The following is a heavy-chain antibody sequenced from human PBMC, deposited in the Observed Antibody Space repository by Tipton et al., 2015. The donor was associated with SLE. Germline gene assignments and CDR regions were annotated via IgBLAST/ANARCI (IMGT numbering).Heavy chain of an antibody. V-gene: IGHV3-7*01. D-gene: IGHD1-26*01. CDR3: AREGGVVVGAMGDAFDI. CDR2: IKQDGSEK. CDR1: AVTFNEYW. Sequence: SLRLSCTASAVTFNEYWMSWVRQAPGKGLEWVANIKQDGSEKFYVDSVKGRFTISRDNAKNSLYLQMNSLRAEDTAVYYCAREGGVVVGAMGDAFDIWGQGTMVTVSS. J-gene: IGHJ3*02.